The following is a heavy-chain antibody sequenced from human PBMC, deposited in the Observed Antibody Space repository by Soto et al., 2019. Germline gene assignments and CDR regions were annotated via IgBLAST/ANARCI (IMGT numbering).Heavy chain of an antibody. J-gene: IGHJ3*02. D-gene: IGHD2-2*02. V-gene: IGHV3-23*01. CDR1: GFTFSSYA. CDR2: ISGSGGST. Sequence: EVQLLESGGGVVQPGGSLRLSCAASGFTFSSYAMSWVRQAPGKGLEWVSAISGSGGSTYYADSVKGRFTISRDNSKNRLYLQMSCLRAEDTAVYYCAKERYCSSTSCYTGRDAFDIWGQGTMVTVSS. CDR3: AKERYCSSTSCYTGRDAFDI.